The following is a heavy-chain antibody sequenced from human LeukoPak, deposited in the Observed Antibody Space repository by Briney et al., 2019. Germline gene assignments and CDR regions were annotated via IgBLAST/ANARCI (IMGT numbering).Heavy chain of an antibody. Sequence: GGSLRLSCAASGFTFSSYGIHWVRQAPGKGLEWVAVIWYDGSNKYYADSVKGRFTISRDNSKNTLYLQMNSLRAEDTAVYYCARFRADYGDYKFDYWGQGTLVTVSS. CDR3: ARFRADYGDYKFDY. CDR2: IWYDGSNK. D-gene: IGHD4-17*01. CDR1: GFTFSSYG. J-gene: IGHJ4*02. V-gene: IGHV3-33*01.